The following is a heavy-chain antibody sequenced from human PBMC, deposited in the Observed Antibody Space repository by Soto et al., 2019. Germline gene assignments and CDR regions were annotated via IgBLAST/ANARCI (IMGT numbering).Heavy chain of an antibody. CDR1: KFTFSGSA. Sequence: LRLSCTASKFTFSGSAIHWVPRASGKGLEFVGRIRSRSNNYATAYAASVRGRFTVSRDDSKNTAYLQMNSLKTEDTAAYDSTRNFDGACDYWGQGTLVTVS. J-gene: IGHJ4*02. CDR2: IRSRSNNYAT. CDR3: TRNFDGACDY. D-gene: IGHD1-26*01. V-gene: IGHV3-73*01.